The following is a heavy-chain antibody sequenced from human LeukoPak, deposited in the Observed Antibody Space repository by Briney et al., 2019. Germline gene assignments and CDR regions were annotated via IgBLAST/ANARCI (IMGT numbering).Heavy chain of an antibody. CDR3: ARGDRGTGQHFDY. J-gene: IGHJ4*02. CDR1: GFTFSSYA. CDR2: ISGSGGST. V-gene: IGHV3-23*01. Sequence: GGSLRLSCAASGFTFSSYATSWVRQAPGRGLEWVSAISGSGGSTYYADSVKGRFTISRDNSKNTLYLQMNGLRAEDTAVYYCARGDRGTGQHFDYWGQGTLVIVS. D-gene: IGHD1-1*01.